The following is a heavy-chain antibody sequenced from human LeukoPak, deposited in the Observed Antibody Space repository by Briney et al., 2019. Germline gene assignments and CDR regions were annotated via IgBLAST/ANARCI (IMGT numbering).Heavy chain of an antibody. D-gene: IGHD4-17*01. CDR2: INTNTGKP. CDR3: ARGNRFYGLDI. CDR1: GYRFTSYA. Sequence: GASVKVSCKASGYRFTSYAMNWVRQVPGQGLECMGWINTNTGKPTYAQGFTGRFVFSLDTSVSTAYLQINSLKAEDTAVYYCARGNRFYGLDIWGQGTMVTVSS. J-gene: IGHJ3*02. V-gene: IGHV7-4-1*02.